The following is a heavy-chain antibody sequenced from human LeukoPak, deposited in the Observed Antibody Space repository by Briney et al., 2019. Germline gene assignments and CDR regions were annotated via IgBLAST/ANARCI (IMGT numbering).Heavy chain of an antibody. CDR3: AKGYYYDSSGYYSPFDY. J-gene: IGHJ4*02. D-gene: IGHD3-22*01. CDR1: GFTFSSYA. V-gene: IGHV3-23*01. CDR2: ISGSGGST. Sequence: GGSLRPSCAASGFTFSSYAMSWVRQAPGKGLEWVSAISGSGGSTYYADSVKGRFTISRDNSKNTLYLQMNSLRAEDTAVYYCAKGYYYDSSGYYSPFDYWGQGTLVTVSS.